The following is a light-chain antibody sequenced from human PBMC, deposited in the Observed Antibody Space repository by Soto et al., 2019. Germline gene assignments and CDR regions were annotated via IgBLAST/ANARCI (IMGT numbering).Light chain of an antibody. CDR3: LKDHDYQWN. V-gene: IGKV1-6*01. Sequence: AIQVTQSPSSLSASVGGIVTITCRASQGIRSDLGWYQQKPGKAPKLLIYAASNLQGEVPSRFSGSVSGTGFTLTISSLQAEDFATYYCLKDHDYQWNFGQGTKVDIK. J-gene: IGKJ2*01. CDR2: AAS. CDR1: QGIRSD.